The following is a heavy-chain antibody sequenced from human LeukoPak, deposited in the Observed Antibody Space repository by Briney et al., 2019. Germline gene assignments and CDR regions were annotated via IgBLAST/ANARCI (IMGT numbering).Heavy chain of an antibody. J-gene: IGHJ6*03. CDR1: GFTFSIYW. CDR2: IKQDGSEK. CDR3: ARDVCGGDCYSTYYYYYMDV. V-gene: IGHV3-7*01. D-gene: IGHD2-21*02. Sequence: PGGSLRLSCAASGFTFSIYWMSWVRQAPGKGPEWVANIKQDGSEKYYVDSVKGRFTISRDNAKNSLYLQMNSLRAEDTAVYYCARDVCGGDCYSTYYYYYMDVWGKGTTVTVSS.